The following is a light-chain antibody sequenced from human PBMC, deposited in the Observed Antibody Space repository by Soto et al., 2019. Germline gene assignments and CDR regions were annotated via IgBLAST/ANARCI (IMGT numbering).Light chain of an antibody. CDR3: QSYDTENRKV. CDR1: GGTIASTY. Sequence: NFMLSQPHSVSGSPGKTVTLSCTRSGGTIASTYVQWYQQRPGSAPKNVIYEDNQRPSGVPDRFSGSIDSSSNSASLTISGLKTDDEGVYFCQSYDTENRKVFGGGTKLTVL. V-gene: IGLV6-57*03. CDR2: EDN. J-gene: IGLJ2*01.